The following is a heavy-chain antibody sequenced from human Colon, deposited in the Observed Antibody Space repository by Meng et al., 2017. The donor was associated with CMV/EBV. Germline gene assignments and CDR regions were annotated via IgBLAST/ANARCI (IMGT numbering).Heavy chain of an antibody. CDR2: IKQDGSEK. CDR3: ARDLGLIVVARDAFDI. V-gene: IGHV3-7*01. D-gene: IGHD3-22*01. Sequence: GGSLRLSCVGSGVSLSDSHMDWVRQAPGKGLDWVANIKQDGSEKYYVDSVKGRFTISRDNAKNSLYLQMNSLRAEDTAVYYCARDLGLIVVARDAFDIWGQGTMVTVSS. CDR1: GVSLSDSH. J-gene: IGHJ3*02.